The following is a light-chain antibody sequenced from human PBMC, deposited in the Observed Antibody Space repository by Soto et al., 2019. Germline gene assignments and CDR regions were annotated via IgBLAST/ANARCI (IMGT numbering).Light chain of an antibody. CDR3: QHRSGFT. V-gene: IGKV3-11*01. CDR2: DAS. Sequence: EIVLTQSPATLSLSPGERATLSCRAGQSVNNYLAWYQQKPGQAPRLLIYDASNRATGIPARFSGSGSGTDFTLTISSLEPEDFAVYYCQHRSGFTFGPGTKVDIK. CDR1: QSVNNY. J-gene: IGKJ3*01.